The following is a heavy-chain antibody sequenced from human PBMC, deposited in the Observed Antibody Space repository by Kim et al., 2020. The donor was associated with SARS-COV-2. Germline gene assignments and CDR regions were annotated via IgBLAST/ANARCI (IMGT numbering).Heavy chain of an antibody. V-gene: IGHV4-39*01. J-gene: IGHJ3*02. D-gene: IGHD5-18*01. CDR3: ANDRGGYSYGYAFDI. Sequence: SETLSLTCTVSGGSISSSSYYWGWIRQPPGKGLEWIGSIYYSGSTYYNPSLKSRATISVDTSKNQFSLKLSSVTAADTAVYYCANDRGGYSYGYAFDIWGQGTMVTVSS. CDR2: IYYSGST. CDR1: GGSISSSSYY.